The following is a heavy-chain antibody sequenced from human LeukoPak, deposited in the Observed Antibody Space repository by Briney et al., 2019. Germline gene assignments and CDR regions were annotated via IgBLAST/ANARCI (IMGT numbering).Heavy chain of an antibody. Sequence: GGSLRLSCAASGFTFSSYAMHWVRQAPGKGLEWVAVISYDGSNKYYADSVKGRFTISRDNSKNTLYLQMNSLRAEDTAVYYCAIDKDGVITRYFDYWGQGTLVTVSS. CDR1: GFTFSSYA. J-gene: IGHJ4*02. CDR3: AIDKDGVITRYFDY. CDR2: ISYDGSNK. V-gene: IGHV3-30-3*01. D-gene: IGHD3-22*01.